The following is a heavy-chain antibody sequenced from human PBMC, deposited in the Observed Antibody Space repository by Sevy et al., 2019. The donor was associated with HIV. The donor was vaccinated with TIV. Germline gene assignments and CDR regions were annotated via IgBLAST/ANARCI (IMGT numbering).Heavy chain of an antibody. CDR2: ISWNSGSI. CDR3: AKASSYPDDFWSGYPDY. V-gene: IGHV3-9*01. CDR1: GFTFDDYA. Sequence: GGSLRLSCAASGFTFDDYAMHWVRQAPGKGLEWVSGISWNSGSIGYADSVKGRFTISRDNAKNSLYLQMNSLRAEDTAVYYCAKASSYPDDFWSGYPDYWGQGTLVTVSS. D-gene: IGHD3-3*01. J-gene: IGHJ4*02.